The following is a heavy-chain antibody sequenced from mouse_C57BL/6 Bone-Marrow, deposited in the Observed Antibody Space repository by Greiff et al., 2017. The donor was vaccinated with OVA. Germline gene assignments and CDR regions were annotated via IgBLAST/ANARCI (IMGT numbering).Heavy chain of an antibody. CDR3: ITTVVATRYSYAMDY. D-gene: IGHD1-1*01. Sequence: EVQLQQSVAELVRPGASVKLSCTASGFNIKNTYMHWVKQRPEQGLEWIGRIDPANGNTKYAPKFQGKATITADTSSNTAYLQLSSLTSEDTAIYYCITTVVATRYSYAMDYWGQGTSVTVSS. CDR1: GFNIKNTY. V-gene: IGHV14-3*01. CDR2: IDPANGNT. J-gene: IGHJ4*01.